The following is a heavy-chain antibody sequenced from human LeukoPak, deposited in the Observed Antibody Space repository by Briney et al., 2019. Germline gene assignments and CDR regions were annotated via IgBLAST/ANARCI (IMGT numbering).Heavy chain of an antibody. Sequence: ASVKVSCKVSGYTLTCYGISWVRQAPGQGLEWMGWISVYNGNTNYAQKFQGRVTMTTDTSTSTAYMELRSLRSDDTAVYYCARDRPGLAAAGLFDYWGQGTLVTVSS. CDR3: ARDRPGLAAAGLFDY. V-gene: IGHV1-18*01. CDR2: ISVYNGNT. CDR1: GYTLTCYG. D-gene: IGHD6-13*01. J-gene: IGHJ4*02.